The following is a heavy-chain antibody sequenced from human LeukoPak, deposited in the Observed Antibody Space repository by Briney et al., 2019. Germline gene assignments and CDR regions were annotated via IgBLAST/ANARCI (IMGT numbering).Heavy chain of an antibody. Sequence: GGSLRLSCAASGFTFSSYAMSWVRQAPGKGLEWVSAISGSGGSTYYADSVKGRFTISRDNSKNTLYLQMNSLRAEDTAVYYCAKAYCSRTSCPHNYWGQGTLVTVSS. CDR1: GFTFSSYA. D-gene: IGHD2-2*01. J-gene: IGHJ4*02. CDR3: AKAYCSRTSCPHNY. V-gene: IGHV3-23*01. CDR2: ISGSGGST.